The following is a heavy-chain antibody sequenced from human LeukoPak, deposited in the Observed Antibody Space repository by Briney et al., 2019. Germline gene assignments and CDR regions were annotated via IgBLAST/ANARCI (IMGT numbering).Heavy chain of an antibody. CDR3: ARVWELSYDY. CDR1: GFSVSTDH. V-gene: IGHV3-53*01. J-gene: IGHJ4*02. Sequence: GGSLRLSCAASGFSVSTDHMSWVRQAPGKGLEWVSVIYSDGSTYYADTVKGRFTIPRDNSKNTVDLLVNSLRAEDTAVYYCARVWELSYDYWGQGTLVTVSS. D-gene: IGHD3-16*02. CDR2: IYSDGST.